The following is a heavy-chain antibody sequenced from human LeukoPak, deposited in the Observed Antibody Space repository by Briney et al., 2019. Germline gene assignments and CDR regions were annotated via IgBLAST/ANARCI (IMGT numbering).Heavy chain of an antibody. J-gene: IGHJ5*02. Sequence: GGSLRLSCAASGFTFSSYAMSWVRQAPGKGLEWVSAISGSGGSTYYADSVKGRFTISRDNSKNTLYLQMNSLRAEDTAVYYCAKDPPGLQLERRTGENWFDPWGQGTLVTVSS. V-gene: IGHV3-23*01. CDR3: AKDPPGLQLERRTGENWFDP. CDR1: GFTFSSYA. CDR2: ISGSGGST. D-gene: IGHD1-1*01.